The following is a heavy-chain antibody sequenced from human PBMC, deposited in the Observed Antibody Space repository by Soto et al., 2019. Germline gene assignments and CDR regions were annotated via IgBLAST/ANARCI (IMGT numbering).Heavy chain of an antibody. Sequence: QITLKESGPTLVKPTQTLTLTCTFSGFSLSTSGVGVGWIRQPPGKALEWLALIYWDDDKRYSPSLKSRLTITKDTSKNQVVLTMTNMDPVDTATYYCENGYSRGWYRGPFDYWGQGTLVTVSS. CDR1: GFSLSTSGVG. J-gene: IGHJ4*02. V-gene: IGHV2-5*02. CDR2: IYWDDDK. CDR3: ENGYSRGWYRGPFDY. D-gene: IGHD6-19*01.